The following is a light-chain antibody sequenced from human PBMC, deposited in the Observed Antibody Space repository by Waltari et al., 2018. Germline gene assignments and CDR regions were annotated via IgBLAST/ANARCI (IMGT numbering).Light chain of an antibody. CDR3: QQYDNWPPR. V-gene: IGKV3-15*01. J-gene: IGKJ1*01. Sequence: EIVLTQSPATLSVSPGARATLSCRASQSVSSRLAWYQQKPDRAPRLLIFGASTRATGIPARFSGSGSGTDFTLTISSLQSEDFAVYYCQQYDNWPPRFGQGTKVEIK. CDR2: GAS. CDR1: QSVSSR.